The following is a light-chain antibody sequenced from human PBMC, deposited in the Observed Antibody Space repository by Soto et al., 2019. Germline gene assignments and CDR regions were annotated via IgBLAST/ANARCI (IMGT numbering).Light chain of an antibody. V-gene: IGKV1-39*01. CDR2: AAS. CDR1: QSISSY. Sequence: DIQLTQSPSSLSASVGDSVTITCRASQSISSYLTWYQQKPGKPPKLLIYAASSLQNGVPSGFSGSGSGIDFTLTISSLQPEDFATYYCQQTYSVPPTFGPGTKVDIK. CDR3: QQTYSVPPT. J-gene: IGKJ3*01.